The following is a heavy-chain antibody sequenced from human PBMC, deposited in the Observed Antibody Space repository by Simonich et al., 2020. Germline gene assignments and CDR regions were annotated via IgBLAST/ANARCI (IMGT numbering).Heavy chain of an antibody. CDR3: ARGPRWTGDDAFDI. CDR1: GYTFTGYL. Sequence: QVQLVQSGAEVKKPGASVKVSCKASGYTFTGYLMHWVRQAPGQGLEWMGGINPNRGGTNEAKKVQGRFTMTRETSISTAYMELSRLRSDDTAVYYCARGPRWTGDDAFDIWGQGTMVTVSS. V-gene: IGHV1-2*02. CDR2: INPNRGGT. D-gene: IGHD7-27*01. J-gene: IGHJ3*02.